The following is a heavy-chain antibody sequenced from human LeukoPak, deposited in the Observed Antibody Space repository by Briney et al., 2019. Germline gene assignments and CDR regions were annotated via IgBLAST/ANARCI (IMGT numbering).Heavy chain of an antibody. V-gene: IGHV3-7*01. CDR2: IKEDGSET. CDR1: GLNFNSRW. J-gene: IGHJ4*02. CDR3: ARTAGDSSGYYHDY. D-gene: IGHD3-22*01. Sequence: GGSLRLSCVASGLNFNSRWMDWVRRAPGQGLEWVASIKEDGSETHYVDSVRGRFTISRDNSKNTLYLQMNSLRAEDTAVYYCARTAGDSSGYYHDYWGQGTLVTVSS.